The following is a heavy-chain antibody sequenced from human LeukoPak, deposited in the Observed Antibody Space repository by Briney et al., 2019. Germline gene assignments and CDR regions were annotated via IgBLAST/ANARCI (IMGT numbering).Heavy chain of an antibody. CDR3: ARFGVIFWTPPYGMDV. CDR1: GGSFRGYY. V-gene: IGHV4-34*01. D-gene: IGHD2-8*01. J-gene: IGHJ6*02. CDR2: IDHSGST. Sequence: SETVSRTGAGYGGSFRGYYWRWIRQPPGNGREWVGEIDHSGSTNYNPSLKSRVTISVDTSKNQFSLKLSSVTAADTAVYYCARFGVIFWTPPYGMDVWGQGTTVTVSS.